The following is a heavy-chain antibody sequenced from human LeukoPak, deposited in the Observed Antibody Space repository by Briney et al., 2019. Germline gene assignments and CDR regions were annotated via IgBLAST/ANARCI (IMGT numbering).Heavy chain of an antibody. CDR2: IYYSGST. CDR3: AQVATLKTNYYYYGMDV. V-gene: IGHV4-30-4*01. CDR1: GGSISSGDYY. J-gene: IGHJ6*02. D-gene: IGHD5-12*01. Sequence: SETLSLTYTVSGGSISSGDYYWSWIRQPPGKGLEWIGYIYYSGSTYYNPSLKSRVTISVDMSKNQFSLKLSSVTAADTAVYYCAQVATLKTNYYYYGMDVWGQGTTVTVSS.